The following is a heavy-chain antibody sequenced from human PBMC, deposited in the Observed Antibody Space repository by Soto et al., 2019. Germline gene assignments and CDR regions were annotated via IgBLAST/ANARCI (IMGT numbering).Heavy chain of an antibody. CDR3: ASHFTGVLVLATSPPGGDNYGWDV. V-gene: IGHV1-69*02. D-gene: IGHD2-15*01. J-gene: IGHJ6*02. Sequence: QVQLVQSGAEVKKPGSSVKVSCKASGGTFSRYTFTWVRQAPGQGLEWMGRIIPILDIPNYAQNFQGRVTTAPDNSTSTPSMEVSSRAFDGPAVYYSASHFTGVLVLATSPPGGDNYGWDVWGHGSTVTVSS. CDR2: IIPILDIP. CDR1: GGTFSRYT.